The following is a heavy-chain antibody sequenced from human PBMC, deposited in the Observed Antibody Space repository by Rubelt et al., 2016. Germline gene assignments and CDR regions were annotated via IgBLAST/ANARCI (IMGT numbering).Heavy chain of an antibody. Sequence: EVQLVETGGTLVQPGGSLRLACAASGFTFDNYAMSWVRQTPGKGLHWVSSISGGGDNTYYAKSVKGRFTISRDNAKNTLYLENNSLSAEDTAVYYCAKGIEMPTMLVFWDHGGQGTLVAVTS. CDR3: AKGIEMPTMLVFWDH. CDR1: GFTFDNYA. J-gene: IGHJ4*02. D-gene: IGHD5-24*01. V-gene: IGHV3-23*04. CDR2: ISGGGDNT.